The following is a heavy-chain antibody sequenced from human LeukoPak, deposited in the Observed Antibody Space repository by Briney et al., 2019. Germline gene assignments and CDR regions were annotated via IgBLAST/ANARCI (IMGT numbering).Heavy chain of an antibody. CDR1: GFTFSSFA. J-gene: IGHJ6*02. V-gene: IGHV3-23*01. D-gene: IGHD2/OR15-2a*01. Sequence: GGSLRLSCAASGFTFSSFAMSWVRQAPGKGLEWVSGISGSGGSTYYADSVKGRFTISRDNSKNTLYLQMNSLRAEDTAVYYCAKGGSTNFYYGDVWGQGTTVTVSS. CDR3: AKGGSTNFYYGDV. CDR2: ISGSGGST.